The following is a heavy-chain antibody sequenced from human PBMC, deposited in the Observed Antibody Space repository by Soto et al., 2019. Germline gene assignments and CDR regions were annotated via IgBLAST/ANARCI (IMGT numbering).Heavy chain of an antibody. D-gene: IGHD3-16*01. CDR2: IYYSGST. V-gene: IGHV4-39*07. CDR1: GGSISSSSYY. Sequence: SETLSLTCTVSGGSISSSSYYWGWIRQPPGKGLEWIGSIYYSGSTYYNPSLKSRVTISVDTSKNQFSLKLSSVTAADTAVYYCARTWGSTNDLWGRGTLVTVSS. CDR3: ARTWGSTNDL. J-gene: IGHJ4*02.